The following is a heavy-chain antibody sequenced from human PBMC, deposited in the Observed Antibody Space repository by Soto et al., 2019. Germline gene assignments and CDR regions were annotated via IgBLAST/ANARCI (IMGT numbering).Heavy chain of an antibody. Sequence: GGSLRLSCAASGFTFSSYAMHWVRQAPGKGLEWVAVISYDGSNKYYAGSVKGRFTISRDNSKNTLYLQMNSLRAEDTAVYYCARPTQPAAIRLSVLGYWGQGTLVTVSS. J-gene: IGHJ4*02. V-gene: IGHV3-30-3*01. CDR3: ARPTQPAAIRLSVLGY. CDR1: GFTFSSYA. CDR2: ISYDGSNK. D-gene: IGHD2-2*02.